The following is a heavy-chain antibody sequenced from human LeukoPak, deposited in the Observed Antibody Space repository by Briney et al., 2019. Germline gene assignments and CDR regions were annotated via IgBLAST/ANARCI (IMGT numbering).Heavy chain of an antibody. CDR1: GGSFSGYY. CDR2: INHSGST. Sequence: PSETLSLTCSVYGGSFSGYYWSWIRQPPGKGLEWIGEINHSGSTNYNPSLKSRVTISVDTSKNQFSLKLSSVTAADTAVYYCARTHYYYDSGGYYITTYYFDYWGQGTLVTVSS. CDR3: ARTHYYYDSGGYYITTYYFDY. D-gene: IGHD3-22*01. V-gene: IGHV4-34*01. J-gene: IGHJ4*02.